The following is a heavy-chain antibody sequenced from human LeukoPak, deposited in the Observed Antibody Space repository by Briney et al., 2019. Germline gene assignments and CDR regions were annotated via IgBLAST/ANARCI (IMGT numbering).Heavy chain of an antibody. Sequence: SVKVSCKASGGTFSSYAISWVRQAPGQGLEWKGGIIPIFGTANYAQKFQGRVTITADESTSTAYMELSSLRSEDTAVYYCARKTGSSSVLYYYYGMDVWGQGTTVTVSS. J-gene: IGHJ6*02. D-gene: IGHD6-6*01. V-gene: IGHV1-69*13. CDR2: IIPIFGTA. CDR1: GGTFSSYA. CDR3: ARKTGSSSVLYYYYGMDV.